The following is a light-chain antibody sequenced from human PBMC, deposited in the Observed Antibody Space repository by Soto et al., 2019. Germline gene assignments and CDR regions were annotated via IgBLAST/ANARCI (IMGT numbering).Light chain of an antibody. V-gene: IGLV2-8*01. Sequence: QSALTQLPSASGSPGQSVTISCTGTSSDVGGYNYVSWYQQHPGKAPRLMIYDVIKRPSGVPDRFSGSKSGNTASLTVSGLQAEEEADYYCSSYAGSTNFVFGPGTKLTVL. J-gene: IGLJ1*01. CDR1: SSDVGGYNY. CDR2: DVI. CDR3: SSYAGSTNFV.